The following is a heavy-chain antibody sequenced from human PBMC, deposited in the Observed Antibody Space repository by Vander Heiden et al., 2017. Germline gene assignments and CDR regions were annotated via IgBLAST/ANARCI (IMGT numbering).Heavy chain of an antibody. D-gene: IGHD2-21*02. CDR2: MNPNSGNT. CDR1: GYTFSSYA. J-gene: IGHJ3*02. V-gene: IGHV1-8*01. CDR3: AREGVVVTPIPDPFDI. Sequence: QAPLVQSGAEVKKPGASVKVPCKASGYTFSSYAINWVRQAAWQGLEWMGWMNPNSGNTGYAQKFQGRVTMTRSTSISTAYMELSSLTSEDTAVYYCAREGVVVTPIPDPFDIWGQGTMVTVSS.